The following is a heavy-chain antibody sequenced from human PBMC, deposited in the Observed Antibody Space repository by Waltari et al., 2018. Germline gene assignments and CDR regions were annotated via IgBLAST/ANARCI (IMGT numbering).Heavy chain of an antibody. CDR1: GYPIGSGFY. V-gene: IGHV4-38-2*01. CDR2: VSHSGGT. Sequence: QVQLHESGPGLGKPSETLSLTCAVSGYPIGSGFYWGWIRQPRGKALEVSGSVSHSGGTGYNPSLKSRVTISRDTSKNQLYLKVTSVTAADTAVYYCARGGFDTNSYFDLWGRGTLVTVSS. CDR3: ARGGFDTNSYFDL. D-gene: IGHD2-8*01. J-gene: IGHJ2*01.